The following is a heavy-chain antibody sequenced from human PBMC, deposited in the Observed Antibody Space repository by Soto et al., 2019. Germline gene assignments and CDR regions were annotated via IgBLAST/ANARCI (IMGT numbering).Heavy chain of an antibody. CDR2: LYNGETS. V-gene: IGHV3-53*01. Sequence: PXGSLILSCGVSGFIVSRSYMTWVRQAPGKGLEWVSSLYNGETSYYADSVKGRFTISRDNSENTLSLQMNSLRAEDSAVYYCAKKRSIAARPRVGRPRGDYYYGMDVWGQGTTVTVSS. J-gene: IGHJ6*02. CDR3: AKKRSIAARPRVGRPRGDYYYGMDV. CDR1: GFIVSRSY. D-gene: IGHD6-6*01.